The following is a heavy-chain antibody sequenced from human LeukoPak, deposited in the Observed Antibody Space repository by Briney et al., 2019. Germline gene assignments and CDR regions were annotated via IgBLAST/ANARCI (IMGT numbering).Heavy chain of an antibody. CDR2: IYYSGST. Sequence: SETLSLTCTVSGGSISSGDYYWSWIRQPPGKGLEWIGYIYYSGSTYYNPSLKSRVTISVDTSKNQFSLKLSSVTAADTAVYYCARELAMMTTVTTMDVWGQRTTVTVSS. CDR3: ARELAMMTTVTTMDV. D-gene: IGHD4-17*01. J-gene: IGHJ6*02. V-gene: IGHV4-30-4*01. CDR1: GGSISSGDYY.